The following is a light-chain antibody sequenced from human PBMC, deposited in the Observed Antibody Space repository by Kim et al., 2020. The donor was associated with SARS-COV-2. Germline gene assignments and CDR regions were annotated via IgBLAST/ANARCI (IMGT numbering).Light chain of an antibody. CDR1: SSDVGGYNY. V-gene: IGLV2-14*03. CDR3: SSFTSSTTLV. Sequence: QSALTQPASVSGSPGQSITISCTGTSSDVGGYNYVSWYQHDPGKVPKLMIYDVTKRPSGVSNRFSGSKSGNTASLTISGLQPEDEADYYCSSFTSSTTLVFGGGTQLTVL. CDR2: DVT. J-gene: IGLJ2*01.